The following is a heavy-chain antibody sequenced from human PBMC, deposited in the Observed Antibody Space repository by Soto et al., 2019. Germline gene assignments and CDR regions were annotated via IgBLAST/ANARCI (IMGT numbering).Heavy chain of an antibody. J-gene: IGHJ6*02. CDR3: ASVGGYPFYYYGMDV. CDR2: IIPIFGTA. V-gene: IGHV1-69*13. D-gene: IGHD3-16*01. CDR1: GGTFSSYA. Sequence: ASVKVSCKASGGTFSSYAISWVRQAPGQGLEWMGGIIPIFGTANYAQKFQGRVTITVDESTSTAYMELSSLRSEDTAVYYCASVGGYPFYYYGMDVWGQGTTVTVSS.